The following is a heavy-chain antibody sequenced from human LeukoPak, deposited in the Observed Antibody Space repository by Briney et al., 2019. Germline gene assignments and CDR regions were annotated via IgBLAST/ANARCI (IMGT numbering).Heavy chain of an antibody. CDR1: GFTFSSYA. D-gene: IGHD2-2*01. V-gene: IGHV3-23*01. CDR3: AKAPVLGYCSSDSCSTTRWFDN. J-gene: IGHJ4*02. CDR2: ILGSGAGT. Sequence: GGSLRLSCAASGFTFSSYAMSWVRQAPGKGLEWVSAILGSGAGTYYADSVKGRFTISRDNSKNTLYLHMNSLRAEDTAVYYCAKAPVLGYCSSDSCSTTRWFDNWGQGTLVTISS.